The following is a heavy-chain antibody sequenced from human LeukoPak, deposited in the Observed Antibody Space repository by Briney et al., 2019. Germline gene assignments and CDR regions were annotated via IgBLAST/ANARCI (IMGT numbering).Heavy chain of an antibody. Sequence: SETLSLTCTVSGGSISSYYWSWIRQPPGKGLEWIGYIYYSGSTNYNPSLKSRVTISVDTSRNQFSLKLSSVTAADTAVYYCARSITIFSVLDYWGQGTLVTVSS. D-gene: IGHD3-9*01. CDR1: GGSISSYY. CDR3: ARSITIFSVLDY. CDR2: IYYSGST. V-gene: IGHV4-59*08. J-gene: IGHJ4*02.